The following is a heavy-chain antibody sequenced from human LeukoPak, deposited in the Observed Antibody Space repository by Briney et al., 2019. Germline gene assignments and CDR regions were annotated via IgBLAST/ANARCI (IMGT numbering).Heavy chain of an antibody. Sequence: ASVKVSCKAPGYTFVDSYIHWVRQAPRQGLEWMGWINPHSGATTLAQKFQGRITMTRDTSLRTAYMELRRLISDDTAIYYCARPYGSGLRDAFDIWGQGTMVSVPS. V-gene: IGHV1-2*02. CDR3: ARPYGSGLRDAFDI. CDR2: INPHSGAT. J-gene: IGHJ3*02. CDR1: GYTFVDSY. D-gene: IGHD3-10*01.